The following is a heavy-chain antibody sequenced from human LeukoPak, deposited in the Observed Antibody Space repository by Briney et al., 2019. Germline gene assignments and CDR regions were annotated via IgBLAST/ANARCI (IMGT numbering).Heavy chain of an antibody. Sequence: SETLSLTCTVSGGSISSYYWSWIRQPPGKGLEWIGYIYYSRSTNYNPSLKSRVTISVDTSKNQFSLKLSSVTAADTAVYYCARGGRDYYDSSGYSTMWGQGTLVTVSS. J-gene: IGHJ4*02. CDR2: IYYSRST. CDR1: GGSISSYY. D-gene: IGHD3-22*01. CDR3: ARGGRDYYDSSGYSTM. V-gene: IGHV4-59*01.